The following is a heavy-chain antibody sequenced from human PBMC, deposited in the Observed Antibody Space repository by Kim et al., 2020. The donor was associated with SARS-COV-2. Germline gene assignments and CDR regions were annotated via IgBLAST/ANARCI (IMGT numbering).Heavy chain of an antibody. CDR3: AKDVVGSGWYLSTYYYYGMDV. D-gene: IGHD6-19*01. CDR2: ISYDGSNK. Sequence: GGSLRLSCAASGFTFSSYGMHWVRQAPGKGLEWVAVISYDGSNKYYADSVKGRFTISRDNSKNTLYLQMNSLRAEDTAVYYCAKDVVGSGWYLSTYYYYGMDVWGQGTTVNVSS. J-gene: IGHJ6*02. CDR1: GFTFSSYG. V-gene: IGHV3-30*18.